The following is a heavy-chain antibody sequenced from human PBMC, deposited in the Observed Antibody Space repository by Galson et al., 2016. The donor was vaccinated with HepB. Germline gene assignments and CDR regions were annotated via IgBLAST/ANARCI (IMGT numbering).Heavy chain of an antibody. Sequence: SVKVSCKASGYIFSDKHMHWVRQAPGQGLEWLGIIDPSRGTTTYAQSFQGGLILTSDTSTSTVYMELSGLRSGDTAVYYCAKATGGAFYDWGQGTRVTVSS. CDR3: AKATGGAFYD. CDR1: GYIFSDKH. J-gene: IGHJ4*02. V-gene: IGHV1-46*01. CDR2: IDPSRGTT. D-gene: IGHD2-21*02.